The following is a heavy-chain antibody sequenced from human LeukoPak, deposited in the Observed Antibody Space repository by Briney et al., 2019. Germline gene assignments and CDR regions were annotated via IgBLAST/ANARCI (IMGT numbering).Heavy chain of an antibody. V-gene: IGHV1-58*02. Sequence: SVKVSCKASGFTFTRSAMQWVRQARGQRLEWIGWIVVGSGDTNYAQKFLERVTITRDMSTSTAYMELSSLRSEDTAVYYCTADPYYDASGPPRWFDPWGQGTLVTVSS. J-gene: IGHJ5*02. CDR1: GFTFTRSA. D-gene: IGHD3-22*01. CDR3: TADPYYDASGPPRWFDP. CDR2: IVVGSGDT.